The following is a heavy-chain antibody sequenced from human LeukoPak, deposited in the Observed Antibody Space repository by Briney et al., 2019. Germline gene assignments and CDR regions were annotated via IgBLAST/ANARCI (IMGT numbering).Heavy chain of an antibody. CDR1: GGSISSGGYY. D-gene: IGHD6-13*01. J-gene: IGHJ4*02. CDR3: ARLNPAAGPKGPHPIDY. CDR2: IYYSGST. V-gene: IGHV4-31*03. Sequence: SQTLSLTCTVSGGSISSGGYYWSWIRQHPGKGLEWIGYIYYSGSTYYNPSLKSRVTISVDTSKNQFSLKLSSVTAADTAVYYCARLNPAAGPKGPHPIDYWGQGTLVTVSS.